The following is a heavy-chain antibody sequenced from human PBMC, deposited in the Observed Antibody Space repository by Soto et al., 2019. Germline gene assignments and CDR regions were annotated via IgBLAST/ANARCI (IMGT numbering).Heavy chain of an antibody. J-gene: IGHJ6*02. V-gene: IGHV3-7*01. Sequence: PGGSLRLSCAASGFSFGASWMAWVRQAPGKGLEWVADIKQDGSEKNYVDSVKGRVTISRDNAKNTLYLPMNSLRAEDTAVYYCARDDGRLRYFDWLYSSFPAAGMDVWGQGTTVTVSS. CDR3: ARDDGRLRYFDWLYSSFPAAGMDV. CDR2: IKQDGSEK. D-gene: IGHD3-9*01. CDR1: GFSFGASW.